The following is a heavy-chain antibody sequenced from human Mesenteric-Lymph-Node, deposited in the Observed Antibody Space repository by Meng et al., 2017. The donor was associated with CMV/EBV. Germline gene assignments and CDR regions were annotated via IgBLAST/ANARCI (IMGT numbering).Heavy chain of an antibody. CDR2: ISSNGGST. CDR3: ARDRRPLIAMIVVGDDAFDI. CDR1: GFIFSSYA. V-gene: IGHV3-64*02. D-gene: IGHD3-22*01. J-gene: IGHJ3*02. Sequence: LSLTCAASGFIFSSYAMHWVRQAPGKGLEYVSAISSNGGSTYYADSVKGRFTISRDNSKNTLYLQMGSLRAEDMAVYYCARDRRPLIAMIVVGDDAFDIWGQGTMVTVSS.